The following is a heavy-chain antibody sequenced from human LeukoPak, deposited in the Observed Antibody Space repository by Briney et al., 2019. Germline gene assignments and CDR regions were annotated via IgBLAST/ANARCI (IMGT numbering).Heavy chain of an antibody. CDR2: INPNSGGT. V-gene: IGHV1-2*02. J-gene: IGHJ4*02. Sequence: GASVKVSCKASGYTFTGYYMHWVRQAPGQGLEWMGWINPNSGGTNYAQKFQGRVTMTRDTSISTAYMELSRLRFDDTAVYYCARVGDGGSYSQIGYWGQGTLVTVSS. D-gene: IGHD1-26*01. CDR1: GYTFTGYY. CDR3: ARVGDGGSYSQIGY.